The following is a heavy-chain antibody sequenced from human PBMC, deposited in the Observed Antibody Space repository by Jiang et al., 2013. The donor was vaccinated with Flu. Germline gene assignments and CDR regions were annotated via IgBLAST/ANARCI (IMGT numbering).Heavy chain of an antibody. V-gene: IGHV4-34*12. D-gene: IGHD1-20*01. CDR1: GGSFSDSS. J-gene: IGHJ4*02. Sequence: SFTCAIYGGSFSDSSWSWLRQPPGKGLEWIGSIFNTGFSYYNPSLESRVTMSVDTSKNQFSLDMRSVTAADTAVYYCARQMKGYNWNYFDYWGQG. CDR3: ARQMKGYNWNYFDY. CDR2: IFNTGFS.